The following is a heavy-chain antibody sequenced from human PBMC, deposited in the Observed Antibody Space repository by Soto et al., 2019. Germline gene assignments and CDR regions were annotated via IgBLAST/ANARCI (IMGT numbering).Heavy chain of an antibody. Sequence: GASVKVSCKVSGYTLTELSMHWVRQAPGKGLEWMGGFDPEDGETIYAQKFQGRVTMTEDTSTDTAYMELSSLRSEDTAVYYCATGGMSSGLFDAFDIWGQGTMVTVSS. CDR3: ATGGMSSGLFDAFDI. D-gene: IGHD6-25*01. J-gene: IGHJ3*02. V-gene: IGHV1-24*01. CDR1: GYTLTELS. CDR2: FDPEDGET.